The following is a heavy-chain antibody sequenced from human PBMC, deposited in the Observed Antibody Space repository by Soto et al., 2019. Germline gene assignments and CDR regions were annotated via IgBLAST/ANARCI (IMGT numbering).Heavy chain of an antibody. CDR3: ATALSDFWSGYYLGPNWFDP. Sequence: ASVKVSCKVSGYTLTELSMHWVRQAPGKGLEWMGGFDPEDGETIYAQKFQGRVTMTEDTSTDTAYMELSSLRSEDTAVYYCATALSDFWSGYYLGPNWFDPWGQGTQVTVSS. V-gene: IGHV1-24*01. CDR1: GYTLTELS. J-gene: IGHJ5*02. D-gene: IGHD3-3*01. CDR2: FDPEDGET.